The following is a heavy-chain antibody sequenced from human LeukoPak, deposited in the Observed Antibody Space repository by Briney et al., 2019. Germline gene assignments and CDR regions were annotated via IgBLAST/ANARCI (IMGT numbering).Heavy chain of an antibody. J-gene: IGHJ4*02. CDR2: IYHSGST. V-gene: IGHV4-4*02. D-gene: IGHD6-19*01. Sequence: PSGTLSLTCAVSGGSISSSNWWSWVRQPPGKGLEWIGEIYHSGSTNYNPSLKSRVTISVDKSKNQISLKLSSVTAADTAVYYCARDPVGGSSGWHGPFDYWGQGTLVTVSS. CDR1: GGSISSSNW. CDR3: ARDPVGGSSGWHGPFDY.